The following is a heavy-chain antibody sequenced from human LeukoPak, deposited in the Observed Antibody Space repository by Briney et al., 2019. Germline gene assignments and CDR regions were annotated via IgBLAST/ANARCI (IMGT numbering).Heavy chain of an antibody. J-gene: IGHJ5*02. D-gene: IGHD4-17*01. CDR1: VGTFSSYA. V-gene: IGHV1-69*04. CDR3: ARDGFRSYGDYGGFSFDP. CDR2: IIPILGIA. Sequence: ASVNVSCKSSVGTFSSYAISWVRQAPGQGLEWVGRIIPILGIANYAQKYQGRVTITADKSTSTAYMELSSLRSEDTAVYYCARDGFRSYGDYGGFSFDPWGQGTLVTVSS.